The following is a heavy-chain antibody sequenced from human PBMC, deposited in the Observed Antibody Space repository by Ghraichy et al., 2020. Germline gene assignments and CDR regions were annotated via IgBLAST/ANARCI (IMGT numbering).Heavy chain of an antibody. CDR3: AKSGSFTVTTYFDY. V-gene: IGHV3-23*01. CDR2: ISGSGGST. D-gene: IGHD1-14*01. CDR1: GFTFSSYG. Sequence: GGSLRLSCAGSGFTFSSYGMSWVRQAPGKGLEWVSAISGSGGSTYYADSVKGRFTISRDNSKNTLYLQMNILRAEDTAVYYCAKSGSFTVTTYFDYWGQGTLVTVSS. J-gene: IGHJ4*02.